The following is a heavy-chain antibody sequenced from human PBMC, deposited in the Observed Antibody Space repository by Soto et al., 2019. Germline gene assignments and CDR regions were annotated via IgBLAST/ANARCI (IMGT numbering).Heavy chain of an antibody. V-gene: IGHV3-30*18. D-gene: IGHD3-9*01. CDR1: GFTFSSYG. CDR3: AKEYYDILTGYYYYYYYGMDV. Sequence: GGSLTLSCAASGFTFSSYGMHWVRQAPGKGLEWVAVISYDGSNKYYADSVKGRFTISRDNSKNTLYLQMNSLRAEDTAVYYCAKEYYDILTGYYYYYYYGMDVWGQGTTVNVSS. J-gene: IGHJ6*02. CDR2: ISYDGSNK.